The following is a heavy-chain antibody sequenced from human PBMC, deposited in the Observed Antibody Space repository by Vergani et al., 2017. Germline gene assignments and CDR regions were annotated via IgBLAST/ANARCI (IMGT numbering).Heavy chain of an antibody. Sequence: EVQLLESGGDLVQPGGSLRLSCAASGFTFNHYAMNWVRQAPGKGLEWVSGISGSGGSTYYAGSVQGRFTISRDSSKNTLYLQMNSLSTGDTAVYYCAKANPGNYGYDYLYYYRGMDVWGQGTTVTVSS. CDR1: GFTFNHYA. CDR2: ISGSGGST. J-gene: IGHJ6*02. CDR3: AKANPGNYGYDYLYYYRGMDV. V-gene: IGHV3-23*01. D-gene: IGHD5-12*01.